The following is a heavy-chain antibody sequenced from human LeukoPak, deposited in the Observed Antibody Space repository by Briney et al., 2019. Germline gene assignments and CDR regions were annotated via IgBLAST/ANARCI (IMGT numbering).Heavy chain of an antibody. CDR2: INHSGST. V-gene: IGHV4-34*01. J-gene: IGHJ5*02. CDR1: GGSFSGYY. Sequence: PSETLSLTCAVYGGSFSGYYWSWIRQPPGKGLEWTGEINHSGSTNYNPSLKSRVTISVDTSKNQFSLKLSSVTAADTAVYYCARGAIFGVVLSWFDPWGQGTLVTVSS. D-gene: IGHD3-3*01. CDR3: ARGAIFGVVLSWFDP.